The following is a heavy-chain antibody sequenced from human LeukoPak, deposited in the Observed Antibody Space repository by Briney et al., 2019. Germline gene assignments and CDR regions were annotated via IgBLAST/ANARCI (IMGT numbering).Heavy chain of an antibody. Sequence: GESLRLSCAASGFTFSSYGMHWVRQAPGKGLEWVAVIWYDGSNKYYADSVKGRFTISRDNSKNTLYLQMNSLRAEDTAVYYCARVDGRYFDWSFDYWGQGTLVTVSS. CDR3: ARVDGRYFDWSFDY. V-gene: IGHV3-33*01. CDR2: IWYDGSNK. CDR1: GFTFSSYG. D-gene: IGHD3-9*01. J-gene: IGHJ4*02.